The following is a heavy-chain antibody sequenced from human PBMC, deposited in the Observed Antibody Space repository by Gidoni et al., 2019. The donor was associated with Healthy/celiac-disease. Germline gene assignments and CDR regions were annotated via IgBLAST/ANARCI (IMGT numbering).Heavy chain of an antibody. Sequence: EVQLLESGGGLAQPGGSLRLSCADSGFPFSNYAMNWVRQAPGKGLEWVSSITGSGGGIYYADSVRGRFAISRDNSRGTVFLQMNSLRVEDTAIYYCAKDWDIAVAGSDYWGQGTLVTVSS. CDR1: GFPFSNYA. J-gene: IGHJ4*02. CDR2: ITGSGGGI. CDR3: AKDWDIAVAGSDY. D-gene: IGHD6-19*01. V-gene: IGHV3-23*01.